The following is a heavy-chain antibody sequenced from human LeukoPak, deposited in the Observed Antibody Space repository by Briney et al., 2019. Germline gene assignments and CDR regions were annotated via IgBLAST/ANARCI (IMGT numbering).Heavy chain of an antibody. Sequence: GGSLRLSCAASGFTFSSYWMSWVRQAPGKGLEWVANIKQDGSEKYYVDSVKGRFTISRDNAKNSLYLQMNSLRAEDTAVYYCARDTFPGLRCSCAFDIWGQGTMVTVSS. CDR1: GFTFSSYW. D-gene: IGHD3-10*02. CDR2: IKQDGSEK. V-gene: IGHV3-7*01. CDR3: ARDTFPGLRCSCAFDI. J-gene: IGHJ3*02.